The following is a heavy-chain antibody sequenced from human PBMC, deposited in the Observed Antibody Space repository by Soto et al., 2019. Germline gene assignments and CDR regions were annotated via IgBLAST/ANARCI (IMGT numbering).Heavy chain of an antibody. J-gene: IGHJ6*02. CDR3: ASSIFYYGMDV. CDR2: IYPGDSDT. Sequence: EVQLVQSGAEVKKPGESLKISCKGSGYTFTNYWIGWVRQMPGKGLEWMGIIYPGDSDTKYNPSFQGQVTISADKSITTTYLQWSSLKASDPASSYCASSIFYYGMDVWGQGTTVTVSS. CDR1: GYTFTNYW. V-gene: IGHV5-51*01.